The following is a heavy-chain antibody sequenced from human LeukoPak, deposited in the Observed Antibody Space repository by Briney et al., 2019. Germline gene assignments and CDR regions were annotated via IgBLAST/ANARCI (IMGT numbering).Heavy chain of an antibody. CDR3: ARGYTSGWYYFDH. Sequence: PSETLSLTCTVSGGSISSSYWSWIRQPPGQGLEWIGYISYSEGTNYRPSLKGRVTISIDTSKNQFSLKLTSVTAADTAVYYCARGYTSGWYYFDHWGQGTLVTVSS. CDR1: GGSISSSY. CDR2: ISYSEGT. J-gene: IGHJ4*02. D-gene: IGHD6-19*01. V-gene: IGHV4-59*12.